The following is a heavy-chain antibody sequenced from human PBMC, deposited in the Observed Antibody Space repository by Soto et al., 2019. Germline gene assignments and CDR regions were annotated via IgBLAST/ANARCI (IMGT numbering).Heavy chain of an antibody. D-gene: IGHD2-15*01. CDR3: ARGCSGGSCYIFEY. CDR1: GYTFTSYA. J-gene: IGHJ4*02. V-gene: IGHV1-3*01. CDR2: INAGTGNA. Sequence: ASVKVSCKASGYTFTSYAVHWVRQAPGQSLEWMGWINAGTGNAKYSQKFQGRVTITRDTSAGTVFMELSSLKSEDTAVYYCARGCSGGSCYIFEYWGQGTLVTVSS.